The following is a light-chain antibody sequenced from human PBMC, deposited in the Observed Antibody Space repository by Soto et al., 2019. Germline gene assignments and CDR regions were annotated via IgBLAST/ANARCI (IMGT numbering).Light chain of an antibody. CDR2: EVI. CDR1: SSDVGGYKY. Sequence: SVLTQPASVSGSPGQSITISCTGTSSDVGGYKYVSWYQQHPGKAPKLMIYEVINRPSGVSNRFSGSKSGNTASLTISGLQAEDEADYYCSSYRSSSTVFYVFGTGTKLTVL. J-gene: IGLJ1*01. V-gene: IGLV2-14*01. CDR3: SSYRSSSTVFYV.